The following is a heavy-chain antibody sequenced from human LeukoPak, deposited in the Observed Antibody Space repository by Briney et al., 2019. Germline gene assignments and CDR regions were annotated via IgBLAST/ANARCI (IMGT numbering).Heavy chain of an antibody. CDR3: ARASGYSSSWYGSVY. Sequence: RPGGSLRLSCAASRFTFDDYGMSWVRQAPGKGLEWVSGINWNGGSTGYADSVKGRFTISRDNAKNSLYLQMNSLRAEDTALYYCARASGYSSSWYGSVYWGQGTLVTVSS. CDR1: RFTFDDYG. V-gene: IGHV3-20*04. D-gene: IGHD6-13*01. CDR2: INWNGGST. J-gene: IGHJ4*02.